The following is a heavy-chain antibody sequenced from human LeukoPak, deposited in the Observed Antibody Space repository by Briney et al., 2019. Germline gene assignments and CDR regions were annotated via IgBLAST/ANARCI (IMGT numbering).Heavy chain of an antibody. Sequence: GGSLRLSCAASGFTFSNYAMHWVRQAPGKGLVWVSQINSDGGRTRYADSVKGRLTISRDNAKNTVYLQMNSLRTDDTAMYYCARGRNGFFDYWGHGTLVTVSS. V-gene: IGHV3-74*01. CDR2: INSDGGRT. CDR1: GFTFSNYA. CDR3: ARGRNGFFDY. D-gene: IGHD5-24*01. J-gene: IGHJ4*01.